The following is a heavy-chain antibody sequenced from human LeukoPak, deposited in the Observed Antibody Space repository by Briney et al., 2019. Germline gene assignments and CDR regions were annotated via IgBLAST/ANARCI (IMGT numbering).Heavy chain of an antibody. CDR1: GFTFSSYS. CDR2: ISSSGSTI. V-gene: IGHV3-48*04. D-gene: IGHD3-10*02. J-gene: IGHJ6*04. CDR3: AELGITMIGGV. Sequence: GGSLRLSCAASGFTFSSYSMNWVRQAPGKGLEWVSYISSSGSTIYYADSVKGRFTISRDNAKDSLYLQMNSLRAEDTAVYYCAELGITMIGGVWGKGTTVTISS.